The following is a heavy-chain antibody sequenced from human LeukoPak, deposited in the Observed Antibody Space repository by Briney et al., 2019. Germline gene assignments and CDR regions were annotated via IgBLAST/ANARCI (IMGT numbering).Heavy chain of an antibody. Sequence: GGSLRLSCAASGFTFDDYAMHWVRQPPGKGLEWVSLISWDGGSTYYADSVKGRFTISRDNSKNSLYLQMNSLRAEDTALYYCAKEGLWELLIDYWGQGPWSPSPQ. J-gene: IGHJ4*02. D-gene: IGHD1-26*01. CDR3: AKEGLWELLIDY. V-gene: IGHV3-43D*03. CDR1: GFTFDDYA. CDR2: ISWDGGST.